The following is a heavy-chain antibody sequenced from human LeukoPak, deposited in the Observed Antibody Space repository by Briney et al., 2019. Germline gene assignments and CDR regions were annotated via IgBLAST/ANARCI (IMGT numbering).Heavy chain of an antibody. D-gene: IGHD6-19*01. CDR1: GFTFSSYS. J-gene: IGHJ4*02. CDR3: ARGGWYYFDY. V-gene: IGHV3-21*01. CDR2: ISSSSSYI. Sequence: GGSLRLSCAASGFTFSSYSMNWVRQAPGKRLEWVSSISSSSSYIYYADSVKGRFTISRDNAENSLYLQMNSLSAEDTAVYYCARGGWYYFDYWGQGALVTVSS.